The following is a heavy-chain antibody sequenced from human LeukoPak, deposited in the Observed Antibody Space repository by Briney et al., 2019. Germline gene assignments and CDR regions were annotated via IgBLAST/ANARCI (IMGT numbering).Heavy chain of an antibody. CDR2: ITSDSDYL. CDR1: GFSFSSYS. V-gene: IGHV3-21*01. CDR3: ASEPEAFDI. J-gene: IGHJ3*02. Sequence: GGSLRLSCAASGFSFSSYSMNWVRQAPGKGLEWVSSITSDSDYLSYADSVKGRFTISRDNAKNSLYLQMNSLRAEDTAVYYCASEPEAFDIWGQGTMVTVSP.